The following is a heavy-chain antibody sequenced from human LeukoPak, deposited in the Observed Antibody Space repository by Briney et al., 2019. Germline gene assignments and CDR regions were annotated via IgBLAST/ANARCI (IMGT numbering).Heavy chain of an antibody. D-gene: IGHD1-1*01. Sequence: PGGSLRLSCAASGFTFSDDFMSWIRQAPGKGLEWVTSVSSGGNTLYYADSVKGRFTISRDNAKNSLYLHTNSLRAEDTAVYYCARDNWNCDPYYYYCGLDVWGQGTTVTVSS. CDR3: ARDNWNCDPYYYYCGLDV. CDR1: GFTFSDDF. CDR2: VSSGGNTL. V-gene: IGHV3-11*01. J-gene: IGHJ6*02.